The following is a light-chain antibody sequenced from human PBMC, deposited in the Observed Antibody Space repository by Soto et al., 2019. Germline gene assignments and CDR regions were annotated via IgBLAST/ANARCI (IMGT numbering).Light chain of an antibody. CDR1: QSVSSY. CDR3: QQRSNWIT. Sequence: EIVFTQSPATLSLSPGERATLSCRASQSVSSYLAWYQQKPGQAPRLLIYDASNRATGIPARFSGSGSGTDFTLTISRLQPEDFAVYYCQQRSNWITFGQGTRLEIK. CDR2: DAS. V-gene: IGKV3-11*01. J-gene: IGKJ5*01.